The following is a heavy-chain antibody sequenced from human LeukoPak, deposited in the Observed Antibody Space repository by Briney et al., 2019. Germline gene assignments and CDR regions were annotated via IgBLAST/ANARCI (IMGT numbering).Heavy chain of an antibody. V-gene: IGHV2-5*02. CDR1: GFSLSTSGVG. Sequence: SGPTLVKPTQTLTLTCTFSGFSLSTSGVGVGWIRQPPGKALEWLALIYWDDDKRYSPSLKSRLTITKDTSKNQVVLTMTNMDPVDTATYYCTHSYSSGWYRGFQHWGQGTLVTVSP. J-gene: IGHJ1*01. CDR2: IYWDDDK. CDR3: THSYSSGWYRGFQH. D-gene: IGHD6-19*01.